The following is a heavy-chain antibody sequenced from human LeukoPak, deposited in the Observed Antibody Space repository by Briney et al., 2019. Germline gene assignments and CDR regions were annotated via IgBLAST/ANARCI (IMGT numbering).Heavy chain of an antibody. CDR3: ARSPDGSGWEFGY. D-gene: IGHD6-19*01. V-gene: IGHV4-34*01. Sequence: PSETLSLTCAVYGGSFSGYYWSWIRQPPGKGLEWIGEINHSGSTNYNPSLKSRVTISVDTSKNQFSLKLSSVTAADTAVYYCARSPDGSGWEFGYWGQGTLVTVSS. J-gene: IGHJ4*02. CDR1: GGSFSGYY. CDR2: INHSGST.